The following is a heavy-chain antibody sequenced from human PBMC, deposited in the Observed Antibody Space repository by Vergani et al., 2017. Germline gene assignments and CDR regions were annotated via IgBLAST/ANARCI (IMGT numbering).Heavy chain of an antibody. CDR1: GYSISSGYY. V-gene: IGHV4-38-2*02. D-gene: IGHD2-21*02. CDR2: IYHSGST. CDR3: ARDLFSVVTGGPYWFDP. Sequence: QVQLQESGPGLVKPSETLSLTCTVSGYSISSGYYWGWIRQPPGKGLEWIGSIYHSGSTYYNPSLKSRVTISVDTSKNQFSLKLSSVTAADTAVYYCARDLFSVVTGGPYWFDPWGQGTLVTVSS. J-gene: IGHJ5*02.